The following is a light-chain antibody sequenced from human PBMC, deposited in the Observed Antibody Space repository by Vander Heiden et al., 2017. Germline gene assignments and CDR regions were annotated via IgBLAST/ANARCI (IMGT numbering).Light chain of an antibody. CDR1: NSGTKS. CDR3: QVWDSSSDHVL. CDR2: DNS. J-gene: IGLJ2*01. V-gene: IGLV3-21*02. Sequence: VLTQPPSVSVAPGQTARITRGGNNSGTKSVHWYQQKPGQAPVLVVHDNSDRPSGIPERFSGSNSGNTATLTISRVEAGDEADYFCQVWDSSSDHVLFGGGTKVTVL.